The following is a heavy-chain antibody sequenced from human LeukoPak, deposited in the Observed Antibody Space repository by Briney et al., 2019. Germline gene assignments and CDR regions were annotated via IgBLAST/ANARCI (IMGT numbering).Heavy chain of an antibody. Sequence: ASVKVSCTTPGYTFSGSFMHWVRQAPGQGLEWMGRIVPVVEITNYAQPFHDRVTITADKTTSTIYLELSSLRSEDTAVYFCASFAWLSRATYSFALDVWGQGTTVAVSS. CDR3: ASFAWLSRATYSFALDV. CDR1: GYTFSGSF. V-gene: IGHV1-69*02. CDR2: IVPVVEIT. J-gene: IGHJ6*02. D-gene: IGHD3-9*01.